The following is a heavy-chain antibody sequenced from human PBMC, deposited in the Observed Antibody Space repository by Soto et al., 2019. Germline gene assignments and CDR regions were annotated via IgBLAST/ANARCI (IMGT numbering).Heavy chain of an antibody. J-gene: IGHJ6*02. V-gene: IGHV1-69*12. Sequence: QVQLVQSGAEVKKPGSSVKVSCKASGGTFSSYAISWVRQAPGQGLEWMGGIIPIFGTANYAQKFQGRVTITADESKSTAYMELSSLRSENTAVYYCARRDIVVVTATGYYYYGMDVWGQGTTVTVSS. CDR1: GGTFSSYA. CDR3: ARRDIVVVTATGYYYYGMDV. D-gene: IGHD2-21*02. CDR2: IIPIFGTA.